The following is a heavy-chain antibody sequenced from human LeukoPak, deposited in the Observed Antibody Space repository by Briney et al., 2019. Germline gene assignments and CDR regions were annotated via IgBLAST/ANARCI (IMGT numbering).Heavy chain of an antibody. CDR2: IYYSGST. V-gene: IGHV4-39*01. J-gene: IGHJ4*02. D-gene: IGHD2-2*02. Sequence: PSETLSLTCTVPGGSISSSSYYWGWIRQPPGKGLEWIGSIYYSGSTYYNPSLKSRVTISVDTSKNQFSLKLSSVTAADTAVYYCARRVGYCSSTSCYILSDYWGQGTLVTVSS. CDR3: ARRVGYCSSTSCYILSDY. CDR1: GGSISSSSYY.